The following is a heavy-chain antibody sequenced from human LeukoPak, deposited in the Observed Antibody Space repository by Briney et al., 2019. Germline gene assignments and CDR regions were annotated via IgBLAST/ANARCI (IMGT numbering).Heavy chain of an antibody. Sequence: SETLSLTCTVSGGSIRSYYWSWIRQPPGKGLEWIGYIYYSGSTNYNPSLKSRVTISVDTSKNQFSLKLSSVTAADTAVYYCASSSTGWDYYDSSGYYAFDYWGQGTLVTVSS. D-gene: IGHD3-22*01. CDR1: GGSIRSYY. CDR3: ASSSTGWDYYDSSGYYAFDY. CDR2: IYYSGST. V-gene: IGHV4-59*08. J-gene: IGHJ4*02.